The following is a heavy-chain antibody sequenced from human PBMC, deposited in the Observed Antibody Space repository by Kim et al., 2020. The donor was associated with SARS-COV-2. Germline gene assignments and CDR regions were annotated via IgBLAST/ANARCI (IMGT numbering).Heavy chain of an antibody. V-gene: IGHV3-30*02. D-gene: IGHD4-17*01. CDR3: AKDYGDYVDYYYGMDV. J-gene: IGHJ6*02. Sequence: SVKGRFTISRDNSKNTLYLQMNSLRAEDTAVYYCAKDYGDYVDYYYGMDVWGQGTTVTVSS.